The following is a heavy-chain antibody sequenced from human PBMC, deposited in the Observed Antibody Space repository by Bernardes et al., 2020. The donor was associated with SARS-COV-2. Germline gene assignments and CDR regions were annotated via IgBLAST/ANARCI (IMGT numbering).Heavy chain of an antibody. Sequence: GGSLRLSCAAAGFTLSSYGMHWVRQAPGQGLEWGAGLWYDGSNKYYADSVKGRFTISRDNSKNTLYLQMNSLRAEDTAVYYCARDVGTTHDFDYWGQGTLVTVSS. CDR3: ARDVGTTHDFDY. J-gene: IGHJ4*02. D-gene: IGHD5-12*01. V-gene: IGHV3-33*01. CDR1: GFTLSSYG. CDR2: LWYDGSNK.